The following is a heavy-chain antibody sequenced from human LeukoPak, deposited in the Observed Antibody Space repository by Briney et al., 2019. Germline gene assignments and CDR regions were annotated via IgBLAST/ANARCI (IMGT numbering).Heavy chain of an antibody. CDR1: GFTFSNYW. D-gene: IGHD6-19*01. CDR2: ISYDGSNK. Sequence: GGSLRLSCAASGFTFSNYWMSRVRQAPGKGLEWVAVISYDGSNKYYADSVKGRFTISRDNSKNTLYLQMNSLRAEDTAVYYCARVPSSGWLFDYWGQGTLVTVAS. CDR3: ARVPSSGWLFDY. V-gene: IGHV3-30*03. J-gene: IGHJ4*02.